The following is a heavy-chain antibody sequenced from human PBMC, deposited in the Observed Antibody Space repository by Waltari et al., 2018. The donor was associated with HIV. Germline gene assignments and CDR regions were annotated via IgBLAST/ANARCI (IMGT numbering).Heavy chain of an antibody. CDR2: IYNNGDT. V-gene: IGHV4-59*11. CDR3: AREAHCSGGTCYRPY. Sequence: QVRLQQWGAGLVKPSETLSLTCTVSGGSISSHYWSWIRQSPGRGLEWIGYIYNNGDTNYSPSFRSRVTISLDTSKSQFFLKLRSVTAADTAVYYCAREAHCSGGTCYRPYWGQGALVTVSS. D-gene: IGHD2-15*01. CDR1: GGSISSHY. J-gene: IGHJ4*02.